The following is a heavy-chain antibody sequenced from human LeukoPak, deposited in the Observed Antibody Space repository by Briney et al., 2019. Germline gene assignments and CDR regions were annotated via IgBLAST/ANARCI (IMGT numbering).Heavy chain of an antibody. V-gene: IGHV3-21*01. CDR1: GFTFSSYS. D-gene: IGHD4-17*01. J-gene: IGHJ3*02. CDR2: ISGSSSYI. CDR3: ARGLYGAPSFDI. Sequence: GGSLRLSCAASGFTFSSYSMNWVRQAPGKGLEWVSSISGSSSYIYYADSVKGRFTISRDNAKNSLYLQMNSLRAEDTAVYYCARGLYGAPSFDIWGQGTMVTVSS.